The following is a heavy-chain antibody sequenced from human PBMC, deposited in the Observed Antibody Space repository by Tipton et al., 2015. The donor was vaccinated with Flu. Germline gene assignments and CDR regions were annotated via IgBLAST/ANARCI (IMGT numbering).Heavy chain of an antibody. CDR3: ARAAWGGSGSYYLDS. D-gene: IGHD3-10*01. Sequence: TLSLTCTVSGGSISSYYWSWIRQPPGKGLEWIGYIYYSGSTNYNPSLKSRVTISVDTSKNQFSLKLSSVTAADTAVYYCARAAWGGSGSYYLDSWGQGTLVPVSS. CDR2: IYYSGST. J-gene: IGHJ4*02. CDR1: GGSISSYY. V-gene: IGHV4-59*01.